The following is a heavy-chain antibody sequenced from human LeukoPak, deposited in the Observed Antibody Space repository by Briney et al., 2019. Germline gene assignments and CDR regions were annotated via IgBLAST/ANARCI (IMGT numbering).Heavy chain of an antibody. Sequence: SETLSLTCTVSGGSISSYYWSWIRQPPGKGLEWIGYIYSSGNTNYNPSLKSRVTISVDTSKNRFSLKLSSVTAADTAVFYCARSGYSYGTGYYFDYWGQGTLVTVSS. CDR1: GGSISSYY. D-gene: IGHD5-18*01. CDR3: ARSGYSYGTGYYFDY. J-gene: IGHJ4*02. CDR2: IYSSGNT. V-gene: IGHV4-59*08.